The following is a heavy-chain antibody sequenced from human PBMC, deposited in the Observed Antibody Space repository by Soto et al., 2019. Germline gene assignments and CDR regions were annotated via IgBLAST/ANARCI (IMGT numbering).Heavy chain of an antibody. CDR3: AREFPPYSAGNYFDY. CDR2: IIPIFGTA. CDR1: GGTFNSYA. V-gene: IGHV1-69*13. J-gene: IGHJ4*02. Sequence: SVKVSCKASGGTFNSYAISWVRQAPGQGLEWMGGIIPIFGTANYAQKFQGRVTITADESTSTAYMELSSLRSEDTAVYYCAREFPPYSAGNYFDYWGQGTLVTVSS. D-gene: IGHD5-18*01.